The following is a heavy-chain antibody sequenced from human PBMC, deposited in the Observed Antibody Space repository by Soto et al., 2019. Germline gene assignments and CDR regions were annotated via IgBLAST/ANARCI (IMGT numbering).Heavy chain of an antibody. Sequence: QGQRQESGPVLVKPSEDLSLTCTVSGGSITNYNWSWIRQPAGKGLEWIVRIYTSGSTNYNPSLKSRVTMSVDTSKNQCSLKLSSVTAADTAVYYCAREETVVGFDYWGQGTLVTVSS. CDR2: IYTSGST. V-gene: IGHV4-4*07. J-gene: IGHJ4*02. D-gene: IGHD2-15*01. CDR1: GGSITNYN. CDR3: AREETVVGFDY.